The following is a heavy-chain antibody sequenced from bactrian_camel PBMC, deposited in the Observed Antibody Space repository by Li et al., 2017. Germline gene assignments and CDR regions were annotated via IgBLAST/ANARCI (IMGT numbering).Heavy chain of an antibody. V-gene: IGHV3S53*01. J-gene: IGHJ4*01. CDR3: AAVTGCSLVPWLRDPGQKSGPIN. Sequence: HVQLVESGGGLVQPGGSLNLSCAATGKTNVLNCMGWFRQAPGKEREGVAVITRIHGGTEYADSVKGRFIISRDSSKMTWSLQMNNLKPEDTAMYYCAAVTGCSLVPWLRDPGQKSGPINWGQGTQVTVS. D-gene: IGHD3*01. CDR2: ITRIHGGT. CDR1: GKTNVLNC.